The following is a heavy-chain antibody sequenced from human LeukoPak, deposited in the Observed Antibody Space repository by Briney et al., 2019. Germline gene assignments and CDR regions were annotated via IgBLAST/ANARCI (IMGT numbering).Heavy chain of an antibody. Sequence: SVKVSCKASGGTFSSYAISWVRQAPGQGLEWMGGVIPIFGTANYAQKFQGRVTITADKSTSTAYMELSSLRSEDTAVYYCARHSSPPYCSGGSCYPYYFDYWGQGTLVTVSS. V-gene: IGHV1-69*06. J-gene: IGHJ4*02. CDR1: GGTFSSYA. CDR3: ARHSSPPYCSGGSCYPYYFDY. CDR2: VIPIFGTA. D-gene: IGHD2-15*01.